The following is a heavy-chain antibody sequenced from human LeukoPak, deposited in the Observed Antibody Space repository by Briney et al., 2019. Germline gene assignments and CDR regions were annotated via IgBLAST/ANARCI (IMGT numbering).Heavy chain of an antibody. CDR3: ARSAAASGPNWFDP. CDR1: GFSFSIYA. CDR2: ISSNGDST. V-gene: IGHV3-64*01. D-gene: IGHD6-13*01. J-gene: IGHJ5*02. Sequence: GGSLRLSCTASGFSFSIYAMHWVRQAPGKGPEYVSSISSNGDSTYYTNSVKGRFIISRDNSKNTLYLQMGSLRPEDMAMYYCARSAAASGPNWFDPWGQGTLVTVSS.